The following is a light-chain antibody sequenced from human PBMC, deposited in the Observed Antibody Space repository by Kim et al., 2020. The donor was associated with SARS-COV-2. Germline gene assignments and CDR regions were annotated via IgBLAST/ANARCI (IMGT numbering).Light chain of an antibody. CDR3: ATWDDSLNGPYWV. CDR1: KLNIGSNS. CDR2: SNN. V-gene: IGLV1-44*01. Sequence: ITISSWGSKLNIGSNSVNGYQQLPGTAPKLLIFSNNQRPAGVPERFSGSKSGTSASLAISRLQSEDEADYYCATWDDSLNGPYWVIGGGTQLTVL. J-gene: IGLJ3*02.